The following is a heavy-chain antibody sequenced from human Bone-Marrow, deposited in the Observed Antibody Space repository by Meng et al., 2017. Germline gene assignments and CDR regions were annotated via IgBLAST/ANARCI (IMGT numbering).Heavy chain of an antibody. D-gene: IGHD3-22*01. J-gene: IGHJ4*02. Sequence: QVQLQQWGEVLWTPSETLSLTCAVYGGSFSGYYWSWIRQPPGKGLEWIGEINHSGSTNYKPSRKSRVTISVDTSKNQFSLKLSSVTAADTAVYYCARDNTMIGSFDYWGQGTLVTVSS. V-gene: IGHV4-34*01. CDR3: ARDNTMIGSFDY. CDR1: GGSFSGYY. CDR2: INHSGST.